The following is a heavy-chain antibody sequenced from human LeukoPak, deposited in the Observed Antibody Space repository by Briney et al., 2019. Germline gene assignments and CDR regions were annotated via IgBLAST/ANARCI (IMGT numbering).Heavy chain of an antibody. CDR1: GFTFSSYG. D-gene: IGHD1-26*01. V-gene: IGHV3-30*02. CDR2: IRYDGSNK. CDR3: AKESGEPYYFDY. Sequence: PGGSLRLSCAASGFTFSSYGMHWVRQAPGKGLEWVAFIRYDGSNKYYADSVKGGFTISRDNSKNTLYLQMNSLRAEDTAVYYCAKESGEPYYFDYWGQGTLVTVSS. J-gene: IGHJ4*02.